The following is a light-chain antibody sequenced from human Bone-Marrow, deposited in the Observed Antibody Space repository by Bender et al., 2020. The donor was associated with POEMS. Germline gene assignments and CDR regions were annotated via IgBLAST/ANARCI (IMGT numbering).Light chain of an antibody. J-gene: IGLJ2*01. CDR3: RSYAGSTMA. CDR2: EVN. V-gene: IGLV2-23*02. Sequence: QSALTQPASVSGSPGQSITISCTGTSRNVGTYNTVSWYQQHPGKAPKLMIYEVNKRPSGVSNRFSGSKSGNTASLTISGLQPEDEADYYCRSYAGSTMAFGGGTEVTVL. CDR1: SRNVGTYNT.